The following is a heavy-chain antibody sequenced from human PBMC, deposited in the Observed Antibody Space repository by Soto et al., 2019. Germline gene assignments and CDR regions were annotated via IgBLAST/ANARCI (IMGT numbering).Heavy chain of an antibody. CDR3: ASRSAVAGYYYGMDV. CDR2: IIPILGIA. J-gene: IGHJ6*02. CDR1: GGTFSSYT. V-gene: IGHV1-69*02. Sequence: ASVKVSCKASGGTFSSYTISWVRQAPGQGLEWMGRIIPILGIANYAQKFQGRVTITADKPTSTAYMELGSLRSEDTAVYYCASRSAVAGYYYGMDVWGQGTTVTVSS. D-gene: IGHD6-19*01.